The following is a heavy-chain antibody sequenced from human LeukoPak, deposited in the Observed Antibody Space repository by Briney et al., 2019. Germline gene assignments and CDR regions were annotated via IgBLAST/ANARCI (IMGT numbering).Heavy chain of an antibody. V-gene: IGHV5-51*01. Sequence: GESLKISCKGSGYSFTSYWIGWVRQMPGKGLEWMGIIYPGDSDTRYSPSFQGQVTISADKSISTAYLQWSSLKASDTAMYYCARSHDFWSGYDETYYFDYWGQGTLVTVSS. CDR1: GYSFTSYW. CDR3: ARSHDFWSGYDETYYFDY. CDR2: IYPGDSDT. D-gene: IGHD3-3*01. J-gene: IGHJ4*02.